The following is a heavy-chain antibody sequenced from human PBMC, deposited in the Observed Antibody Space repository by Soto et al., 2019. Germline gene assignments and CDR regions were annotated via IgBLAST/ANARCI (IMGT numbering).Heavy chain of an antibody. CDR1: GYTFTSYG. Sequence: GASVKVSCKASGYTFTSYGISWVRQAPGQGLEWMGWISAYNGNTNYAQKLQGRVTMTTDTSTSTAYMELRSLRSDDTAVYYCARALLGFGCLGAFYIWGQGTMVPVSS. D-gene: IGHD3-10*01. CDR3: ARALLGFGCLGAFYI. V-gene: IGHV1-18*01. J-gene: IGHJ3*02. CDR2: ISAYNGNT.